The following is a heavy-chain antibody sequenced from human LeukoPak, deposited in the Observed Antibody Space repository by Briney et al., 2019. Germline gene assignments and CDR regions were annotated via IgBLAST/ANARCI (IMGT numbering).Heavy chain of an antibody. V-gene: IGHV4-30-2*01. CDR3: ARWAGGPFDY. CDR2: IYQSGTT. Sequence: SETLSLTCAVSGGSISSGGYSWSWIRQPPGKGLEWIGYIYQSGTTYYNPSLNSRVTISVDRSKNQFSLKLSSVTAADTAVYYCARWAGGPFDYWGQGTLVTVSS. D-gene: IGHD2-8*02. CDR1: GGSISSGGYS. J-gene: IGHJ4*02.